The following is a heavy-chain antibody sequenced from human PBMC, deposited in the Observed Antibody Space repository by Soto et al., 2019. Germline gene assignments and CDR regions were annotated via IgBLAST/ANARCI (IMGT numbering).Heavy chain of an antibody. CDR3: ARGIATGQLDP. CDR1: GYTFTRYT. CDR2: INPDNGNT. D-gene: IGHD2-15*01. Sequence: ASVKVSCKASGYTFTRYTMNWVRQAPGQRLEWMGWINPDNGNTKSSQKFQDRVIITRDTSASTAYMDLSSLRSEDTAVYYCARGIATGQLDPWGQGTLATVSS. V-gene: IGHV1-3*01. J-gene: IGHJ5*02.